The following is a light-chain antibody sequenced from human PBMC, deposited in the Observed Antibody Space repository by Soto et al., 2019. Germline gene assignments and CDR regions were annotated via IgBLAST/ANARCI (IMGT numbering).Light chain of an antibody. CDR1: QSISSY. CDR2: AES. CDR3: QQCQSCPKT. J-gene: IGKJ1*01. V-gene: IGKV1-39*01. Sequence: AILGERVTINCRASQSISSYLTWYQQKPGKAXKXXXYAESSLNSGVHSRFSGSGSGNDFNLNIRRLQPEDFATYYCQQCQSCPKTVGHGTQVDI.